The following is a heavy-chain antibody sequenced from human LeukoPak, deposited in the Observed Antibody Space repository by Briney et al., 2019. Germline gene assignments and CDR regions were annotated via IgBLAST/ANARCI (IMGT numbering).Heavy chain of an antibody. CDR1: GGSISSYY. Sequence: SETLSLTCTVSGGSISSYYWSWIRQPPGKGLEWIGYVYYSGSTNYNPSLKSRVTISVDTSKNQFSLKLSSVTAADTAVYYCARHLPGIAAAGRFDPWGQGTLVTVSS. CDR3: ARHLPGIAAAGRFDP. J-gene: IGHJ5*02. V-gene: IGHV4-59*08. D-gene: IGHD6-13*01. CDR2: VYYSGST.